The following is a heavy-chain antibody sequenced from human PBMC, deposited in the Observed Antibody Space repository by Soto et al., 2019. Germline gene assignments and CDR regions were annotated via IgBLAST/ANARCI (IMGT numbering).Heavy chain of an antibody. CDR3: AKARFSAYYFYY. V-gene: IGHV3-23*01. J-gene: IGHJ4*02. CDR2: ISGSGGST. Sequence: EVQLLESGGGLVQPGGSLRLSCAASGFTFSSYAMSWVRQAPGKGLEWVSAISGSGGSTYYADSVKGRFTISRDNSKNTLYLQMNSLRAEDTGVYYCAKARFSAYYFYYWGQGTLVTVSS. CDR1: GFTFSSYA. D-gene: IGHD3-3*01.